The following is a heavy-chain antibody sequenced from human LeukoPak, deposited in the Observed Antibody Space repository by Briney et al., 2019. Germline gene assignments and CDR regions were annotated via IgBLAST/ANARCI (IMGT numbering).Heavy chain of an antibody. V-gene: IGHV1-2*02. CDR2: INPNSGGT. J-gene: IGHJ4*02. D-gene: IGHD6-19*01. Sequence: GASVKVSCKASGYTFTGSYVHWVRQAPGQGLEWMGWINPNSGGTNYAQKFQGRVTTTRDTSISTAYMELSRLRSDDTAVYYCARGSGWYYFAYWGQGTLVTVSS. CDR3: ARGSGWYYFAY. CDR1: GYTFTGSY.